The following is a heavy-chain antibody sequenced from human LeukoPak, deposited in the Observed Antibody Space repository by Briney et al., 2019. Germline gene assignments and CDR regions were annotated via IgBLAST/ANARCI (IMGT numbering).Heavy chain of an antibody. V-gene: IGHV3-11*01. CDR1: GFTFSDFH. J-gene: IGHJ6*02. CDR2: IGNRGSSI. D-gene: IGHD7-27*01. Sequence: GGSLRLSCAASGFTFSDFHMTWIRQAPGKGLEWISYIGNRGSSIFHADSVKGRFTISRDNAKNSLYLQMNSLRAEDTAVYYCVRGGLTGATSNYQYYAGLDVWGQGTTVTVSS. CDR3: VRGGLTGATSNYQYYAGLDV.